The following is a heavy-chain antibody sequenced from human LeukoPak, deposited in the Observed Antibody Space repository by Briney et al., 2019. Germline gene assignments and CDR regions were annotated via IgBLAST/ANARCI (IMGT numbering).Heavy chain of an antibody. Sequence: SHTVSLICTVSGGSIRSGGYYWSWVRQHPGRGLEWIGYIYYSGSIYYNPSLKSRVTISVDTSKNQFSLKLSSVTAADTAVYYCARGLIPATDNYFDYWGQGTLVTVSS. V-gene: IGHV4-31*03. D-gene: IGHD2-2*01. CDR1: GGSIRSGGYY. CDR2: IYYSGSI. J-gene: IGHJ4*02. CDR3: ARGLIPATDNYFDY.